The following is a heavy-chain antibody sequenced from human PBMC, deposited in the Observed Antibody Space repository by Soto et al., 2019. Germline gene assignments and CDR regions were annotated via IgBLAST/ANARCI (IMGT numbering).Heavy chain of an antibody. CDR3: ARGGSSSDNGMDV. Sequence: EVQLVESGGGLVQPGGSLEASCEASGFTFGTYRMNGFPQAPGKGLEWVPYMGSRSLTINYTDPVKARFTISRDNAKNSLYLQMNSLRDEDTAVYYCARGGSSSDNGMDVWGQGTTVTVSS. CDR2: MGSRSLTI. CDR1: GFTFGTYR. J-gene: IGHJ6*02. D-gene: IGHD6-6*01. V-gene: IGHV3-48*02.